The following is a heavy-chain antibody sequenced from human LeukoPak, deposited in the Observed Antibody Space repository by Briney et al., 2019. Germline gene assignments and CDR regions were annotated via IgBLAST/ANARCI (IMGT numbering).Heavy chain of an antibody. CDR2: IYYSGST. CDR3: ARGSSQYAFDI. D-gene: IGHD2-2*01. CDR1: GGSISSYY. V-gene: IGHV4-59*01. J-gene: IGHJ3*02. Sequence: PSETLSLTCTVSGGSISSYYWSWIRQPPGKGLEWIGYIYYSGSTNYNPSLKSRVTISVDTSKNQFSLKLSSVSAADTAGYYCARGSSQYAFDIWGQGTMVTVSS.